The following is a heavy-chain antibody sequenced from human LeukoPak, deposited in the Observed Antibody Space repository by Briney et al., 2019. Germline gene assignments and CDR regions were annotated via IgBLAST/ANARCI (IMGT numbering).Heavy chain of an antibody. CDR3: ARAHYDILTGYLNWFDP. Sequence: GASVKVSCKASGYTFTGCYMHWVRQAPGQGLEGMGWINPNSGGTNYAQKFQGRVTMTRDTSISTAYMELSRLRSDDTAVYYCARAHYDILTGYLNWFDPWGQGTLVTVSS. CDR2: INPNSGGT. CDR1: GYTFTGCY. J-gene: IGHJ5*02. V-gene: IGHV1-2*02. D-gene: IGHD3-9*01.